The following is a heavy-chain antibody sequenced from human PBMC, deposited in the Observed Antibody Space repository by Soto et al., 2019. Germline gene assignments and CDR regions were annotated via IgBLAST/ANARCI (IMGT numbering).Heavy chain of an antibody. CDR2: IYYSGST. CDR1: GGSISSGGYY. CDR3: ARVLRFLEWLFDY. J-gene: IGHJ4*02. Sequence: SETLSLTCTVSGGSISSGGYYWSWIRQHPGKGLEWIGYIYYSGSTYYNPSLKSRVTISVGTSKNQFSLKLGSVTAADTAVYYCARVLRFLEWLFDYWGQGTLVTVSS. D-gene: IGHD3-3*01. V-gene: IGHV4-31*03.